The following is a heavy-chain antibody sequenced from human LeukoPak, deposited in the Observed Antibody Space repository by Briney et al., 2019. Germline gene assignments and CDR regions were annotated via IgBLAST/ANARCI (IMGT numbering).Heavy chain of an antibody. CDR1: GYTFTGYY. D-gene: IGHD1-26*01. Sequence: GASVKVSCKASGYTFTGYYMHWVRQAPGEGLEWMGRINPNSGGTNYAQKFQGRVTMTRGTSISTAYMELSRLRSDDTAVYYCAGRVGATKGYYFDYWGQGTLVTVSS. CDR3: AGRVGATKGYYFDY. CDR2: INPNSGGT. J-gene: IGHJ4*02. V-gene: IGHV1-2*06.